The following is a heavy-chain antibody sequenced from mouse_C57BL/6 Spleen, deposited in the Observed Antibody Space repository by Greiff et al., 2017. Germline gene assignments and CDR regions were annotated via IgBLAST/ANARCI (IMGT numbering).Heavy chain of an antibody. V-gene: IGHV1-81*01. D-gene: IGHD2-2*01. CDR2: IYPRSGNT. CDR1: GYTFTSYG. Sequence: QVQLQQSGAELARPGASVKLSCKASGYTFTSYGISWVKQRTGQGLEWIGEIYPRSGNTYYNEKFKGKATLTADKSSSTAYMALRSLTSDDSAVYFCARRGYDAGAYAMDYWGQGTSVTVAS. J-gene: IGHJ4*01. CDR3: ARRGYDAGAYAMDY.